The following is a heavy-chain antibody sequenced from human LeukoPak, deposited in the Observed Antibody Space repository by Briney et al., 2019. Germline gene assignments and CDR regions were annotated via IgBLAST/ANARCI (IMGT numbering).Heavy chain of an antibody. CDR1: GGSFSGYY. V-gene: IGHV4-34*01. CDR3: ASSGYDWALDY. Sequence: PSETLSLTCAVYGGSFSGYYWSWIRQPPGKGLEWIGEINHSGSTNYNPSLKSRVTISVDTSKNQFSLKLSSVTAADTAVYYCASSGYDWALDYWGQGTLVTVSS. D-gene: IGHD5-12*01. J-gene: IGHJ4*02. CDR2: INHSGST.